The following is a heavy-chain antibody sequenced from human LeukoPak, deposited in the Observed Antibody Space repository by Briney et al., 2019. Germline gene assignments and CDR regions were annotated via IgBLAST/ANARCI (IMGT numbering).Heavy chain of an antibody. CDR2: IYYSGSA. V-gene: IGHV4-31*11. Sequence: SETLSLTCAVSGGSISSADFYWSWIRQHPGKGLEWIGFIYYSGSAYYNPSLKSRVSISVDTSKNQFSLTLNAVTAADTAVYYCARGSDYFDYWGQGTLVTVSS. J-gene: IGHJ4*02. CDR1: GGSISSADFY. CDR3: ARGSDYFDY.